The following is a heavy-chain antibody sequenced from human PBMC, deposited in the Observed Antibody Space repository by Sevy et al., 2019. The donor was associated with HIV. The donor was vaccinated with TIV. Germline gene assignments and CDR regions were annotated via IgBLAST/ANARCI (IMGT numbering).Heavy chain of an antibody. CDR3: ARLTGYEPYSYYALDV. J-gene: IGHJ6*02. V-gene: IGHV5-51*01. CDR1: GYSFTHYW. Sequence: GESLKISCEGSGYSFTHYWIAWVRQIPGKGLEWMGIIYPGDSDPTYSPSFQGQVTISADKSTNIAYLQWSRLKASDTAMYYCARLTGYEPYSYYALDVWGQGTTVTVSS. D-gene: IGHD5-12*01. CDR2: IYPGDSDP.